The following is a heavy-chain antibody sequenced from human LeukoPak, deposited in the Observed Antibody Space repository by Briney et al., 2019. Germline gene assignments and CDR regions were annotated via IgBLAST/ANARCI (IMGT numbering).Heavy chain of an antibody. D-gene: IGHD3-22*01. CDR2: ISSSGSTI. CDR1: GFTFSSYE. Sequence: GGSLRLSCAASGFTFSSYEVNWVRQAPGKGLEWVSYISSSGSTIYYADSVKGRFTISRDNAKNSLYLQMNSLRAEDTAVYYCARGSNDLVVVDYWGQGTLVTVSS. CDR3: ARGSNDLVVVDY. V-gene: IGHV3-48*03. J-gene: IGHJ4*02.